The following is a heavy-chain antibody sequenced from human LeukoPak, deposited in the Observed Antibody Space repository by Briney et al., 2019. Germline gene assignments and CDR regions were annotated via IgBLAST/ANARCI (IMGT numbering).Heavy chain of an antibody. CDR3: AKIRGGYHYFDY. CDR2: ISSSANTI. V-gene: IGHV3-48*03. D-gene: IGHD5-12*01. Sequence: GGSLRLSCAASGLTFSSSEMNWVRQAPGKGLEWVSYISSSANTIYYADSVRGRFTISRDNAKNSLYLQMNSLRADDTAVYYCAKIRGGYHYFDYWGQGTLVTVSS. CDR1: GLTFSSSE. J-gene: IGHJ4*02.